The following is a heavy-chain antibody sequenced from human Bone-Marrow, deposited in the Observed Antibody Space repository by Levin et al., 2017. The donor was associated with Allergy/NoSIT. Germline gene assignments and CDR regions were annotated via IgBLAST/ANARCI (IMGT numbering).Heavy chain of an antibody. V-gene: IGHV3-20*01. CDR1: GFTFDDYG. Sequence: PGGSLRLSCAASGFTFDDYGMSWVRQAPGKGLEWVSGINWNGGSTGYADSVKGRFTISRDNAKNSLYLQMNSLRAEDTALYHCARFYGSGWESPWFDYWGQGTLVTVSS. J-gene: IGHJ4*02. CDR2: INWNGGST. D-gene: IGHD6-19*01. CDR3: ARFYGSGWESPWFDY.